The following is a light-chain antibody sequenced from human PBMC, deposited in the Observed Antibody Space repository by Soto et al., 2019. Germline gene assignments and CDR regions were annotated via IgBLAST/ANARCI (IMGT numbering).Light chain of an antibody. CDR3: QQRSNWPPT. J-gene: IGKJ5*01. Sequence: EIELTQSPATLSLSPGETATLSCMASQNVDKFLAWYQQRPGQPPRLLIFDSSNRATGVPARFSGSGSGTDFTLTISSLEPEDFAVYYCQQRSNWPPTFGQGTRLEI. CDR2: DSS. V-gene: IGKV3-11*01. CDR1: QNVDKF.